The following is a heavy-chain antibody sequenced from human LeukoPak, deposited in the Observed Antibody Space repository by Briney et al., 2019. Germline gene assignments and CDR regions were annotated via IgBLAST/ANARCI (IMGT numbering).Heavy chain of an antibody. CDR3: ARGGGIQLWYPFDY. CDR1: GGSFSGYY. D-gene: IGHD5-18*01. Sequence: SETLSLTCAVYGGSFSGYYWSWIRQPPGKGLEWIGEINHSGSTNYNPSLKSRVTISVDTSKNQFSLKLSSVTAADTAVYYCARGGGIQLWYPFDYRGQGTLVTVSS. J-gene: IGHJ4*02. V-gene: IGHV4-34*01. CDR2: INHSGST.